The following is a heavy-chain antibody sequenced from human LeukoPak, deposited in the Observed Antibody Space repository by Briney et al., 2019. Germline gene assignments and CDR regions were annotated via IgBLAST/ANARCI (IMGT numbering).Heavy chain of an antibody. Sequence: ASVKVSCKASGYTFTSYGISWVRQAPGQGLEWMGWISAYNGNTNYAQKFQGRVTMTRDTSISTAYMELSRLRSDDTAVYYCARVPRRYDSSGYYGDWGQGTLVTVSS. CDR1: GYTFTSYG. V-gene: IGHV1-18*01. CDR2: ISAYNGNT. D-gene: IGHD3-22*01. J-gene: IGHJ4*02. CDR3: ARVPRRYDSSGYYGD.